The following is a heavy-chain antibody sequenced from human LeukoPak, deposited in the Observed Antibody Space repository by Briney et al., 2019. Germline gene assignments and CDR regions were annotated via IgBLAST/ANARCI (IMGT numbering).Heavy chain of an antibody. CDR1: GGTFSSYA. CDR3: ARCGRDQLLPYFDY. Sequence: SVKVSCKASGGTFSSYAISWVRQAPGQGLEWMGGIIPIFGTANYAQKFQGRVTIAADESTSTAYMELSSLRSEDTAVYYCARCGRDQLLPYFDYWGQGTLVTVSS. V-gene: IGHV1-69*13. CDR2: IIPIFGTA. J-gene: IGHJ4*02. D-gene: IGHD2-2*01.